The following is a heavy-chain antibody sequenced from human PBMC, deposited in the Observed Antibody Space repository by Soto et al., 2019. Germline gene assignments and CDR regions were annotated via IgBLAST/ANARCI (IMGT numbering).Heavy chain of an antibody. V-gene: IGHV4-31*03. CDR2: IYYSGST. Sequence: PSETLSLTCTVSGGSISSGGYYWSWIRQHPGKGLEWIGYIYYSGSTYYNPSLKSRVTISVDTSKNQFSLKLNSVTAADTAVYYCARGVSLGYCTSSSSCPGWFDPWGQGTLVTVSS. CDR1: GGSISSGGYY. J-gene: IGHJ5*02. D-gene: IGHD2-15*01. CDR3: ARGVSLGYCTSSSSCPGWFDP.